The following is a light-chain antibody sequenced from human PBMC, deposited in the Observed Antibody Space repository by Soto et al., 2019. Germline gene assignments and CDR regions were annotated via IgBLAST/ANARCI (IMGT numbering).Light chain of an antibody. V-gene: IGKV1-33*01. CDR3: QQYDNLPPLT. Sequence: DIQMTQSPSSLSASVGDRVTITCQASQDISNYLNWYQQKPGKAPKLLIYDASNLETGVPSRFSGSGYGTDFPCTISSLQPEDIATYYCQQYDNLPPLTFGGGTKVEIK. CDR2: DAS. CDR1: QDISNY. J-gene: IGKJ4*01.